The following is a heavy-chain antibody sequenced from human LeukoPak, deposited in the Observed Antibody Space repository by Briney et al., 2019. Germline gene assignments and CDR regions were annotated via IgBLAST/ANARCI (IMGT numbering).Heavy chain of an antibody. CDR3: ARGPAASGYYDSRGRYGYFNY. CDR1: GFTFSSYE. CDR2: ISSSGSTI. V-gene: IGHV3-48*03. D-gene: IGHD3-22*01. J-gene: IGHJ4*02. Sequence: GGSLRLSCAASGFTFSSYEMNWVRQAPGKGLEWVSYISSSGSTIYYADSVKGRFTISRDNAKNSLYLQMNSLRAEDTAVYYCARGPAASGYYDSRGRYGYFNYWGQGTLVTVSS.